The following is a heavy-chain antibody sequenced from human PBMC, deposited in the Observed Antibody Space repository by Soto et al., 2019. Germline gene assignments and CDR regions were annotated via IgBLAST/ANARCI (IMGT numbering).Heavy chain of an antibody. CDR1: GGSLSGYY. D-gene: IGHD3-3*01. CDR2: INQSGGT. V-gene: IGHV4-34*01. Sequence: PSETLSLTCAVHGGSLSGYYWSWIRQPPGKGLEWIGEINQSGGTNYNPSLKSRVTMSVDTSKNHFSLNLTSVTAADTALYFCARLRVRFSTMSGGDIYEFFYGMDVWGQGTTVTVSS. CDR3: ARLRVRFSTMSGGDIYEFFYGMDV. J-gene: IGHJ6*02.